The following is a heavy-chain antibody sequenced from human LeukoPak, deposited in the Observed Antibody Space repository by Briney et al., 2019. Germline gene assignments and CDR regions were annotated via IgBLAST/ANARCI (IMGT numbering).Heavy chain of an antibody. Sequence: SETLSLTCAVYGGSFSGYYWSWIRQPPGKGLEWIGEINHSGSTYYNPSLKSRVTISVDTSKNQFSLKLSSVTAADTAVYYCARGLGGFDPWGQGTLVTVSS. D-gene: IGHD3-16*01. CDR3: ARGLGGFDP. CDR2: INHSGST. J-gene: IGHJ5*02. CDR1: GGSFSGYY. V-gene: IGHV4-34*01.